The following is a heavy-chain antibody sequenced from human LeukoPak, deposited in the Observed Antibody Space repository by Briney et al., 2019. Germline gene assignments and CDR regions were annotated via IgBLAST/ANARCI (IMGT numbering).Heavy chain of an antibody. D-gene: IGHD4-23*01. CDR3: ARDAGYGGNSDY. CDR1: GFTFNMYW. CDR2: IDKDGSDK. J-gene: IGHJ4*02. Sequence: TGGSLRLSCAASGFTFNMYWMTWVHQAPGKGLESVAYIDKDGSDKYYVDSVKGRFTVSRDNAKNSLYLQMNSLRAEDTAVYYCARDAGYGGNSDYWGQGTLVTVSS. V-gene: IGHV3-7*01.